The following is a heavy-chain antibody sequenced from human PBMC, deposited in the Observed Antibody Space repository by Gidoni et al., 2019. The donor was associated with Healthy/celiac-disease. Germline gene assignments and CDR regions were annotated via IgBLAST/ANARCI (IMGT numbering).Heavy chain of an antibody. D-gene: IGHD3-22*01. CDR1: GGTFSSYA. Sequence: QVQLVQSGAEVKKPGSSVKVSCKASGGTFSSYAISWVRQAPGQGLEWMGGIIPSFGTANYAQKFQGRVTITADESTSTAYMELSSLRSEDTAVYYCARVPTPTYYYDSSGYSFDYWGQGTLVTVSS. J-gene: IGHJ4*02. V-gene: IGHV1-69*01. CDR2: IIPSFGTA. CDR3: ARVPTPTYYYDSSGYSFDY.